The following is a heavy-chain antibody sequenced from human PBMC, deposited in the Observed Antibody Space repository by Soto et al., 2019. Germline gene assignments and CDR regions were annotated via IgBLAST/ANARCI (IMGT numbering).Heavy chain of an antibody. J-gene: IGHJ6*02. Sequence: SETLSLTCTVSGGSISSGDYYWSWIRQPPGKGLEWIGYIYYSGSTYYNPSLKSRVTISVDTSKNQFSLKLSSVTAADTAVYYCARDCSQPLMYYSSHYYYYYGMDVWGQGTTVTVSS. D-gene: IGHD4-4*01. CDR3: ARDCSQPLMYYSSHYYYYYGMDV. CDR1: GGSISSGDYY. CDR2: IYYSGST. V-gene: IGHV4-30-4*01.